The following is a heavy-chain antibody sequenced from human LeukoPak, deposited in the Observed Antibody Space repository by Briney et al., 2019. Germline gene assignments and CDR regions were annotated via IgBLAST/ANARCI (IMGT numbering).Heavy chain of an antibody. CDR1: GDSINNYY. CDR2: IYYSGST. CDR3: ARWAGPWAAAGTGGFDP. V-gene: IGHV4-59*12. D-gene: IGHD6-13*01. Sequence: PSETLSLTCSVSGDSINNYYWNWIRQPPGKGLEWIGYIYYSGSTNYNPSLQSRVTMSIGTSKNQFSLKLSSVTAADTAVYYCARWAGPWAAAGTGGFDPWGQGTLVTVSS. J-gene: IGHJ5*02.